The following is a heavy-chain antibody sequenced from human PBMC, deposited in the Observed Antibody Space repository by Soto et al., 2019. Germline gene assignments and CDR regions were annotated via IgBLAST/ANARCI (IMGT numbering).Heavy chain of an antibody. V-gene: IGHV3-30-3*01. D-gene: IGHD2-21*02. CDR2: ISYDGSNK. CDR1: GFTFSSYA. J-gene: IGHJ4*02. Sequence: QVQLVESGGGVVQPGRSLRLSCAASGFTFSSYAMHWVRQAPGKGLEWVAVISYDGSNKYYADSVKGRFTISRDNSKNTLYLQMNSLRAEDTAVYYCARGPERPYCGGDCYSRLHPYPQKNFDYWGQGTLVTVSS. CDR3: ARGPERPYCGGDCYSRLHPYPQKNFDY.